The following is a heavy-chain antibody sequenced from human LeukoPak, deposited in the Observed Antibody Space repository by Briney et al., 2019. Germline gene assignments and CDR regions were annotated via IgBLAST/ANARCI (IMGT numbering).Heavy chain of an antibody. CDR3: ARSGGYSSPQNY. J-gene: IGHJ4*02. V-gene: IGHV3-23*01. CDR1: GFTFSSYA. CDR2: VSGSGGST. Sequence: HPGGSLRLSCAASGFTFSSYAMSWVRQAPGKGLEWVSAVSGSGGSTYYADSVKGRFTISRDNSKNTLFLQMNSLRAEDTAVYYCARSGGYSSPQNYWGQGTLVTVSS. D-gene: IGHD6-19*01.